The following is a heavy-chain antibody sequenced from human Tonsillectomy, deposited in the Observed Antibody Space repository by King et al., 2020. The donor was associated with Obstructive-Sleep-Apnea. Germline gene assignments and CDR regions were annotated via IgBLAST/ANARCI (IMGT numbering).Heavy chain of an antibody. CDR1: GDSVSSNSAA. CDR3: AKTVGVAAAATFDY. CDR2: TYYRSRWYN. D-gene: IGHD6-13*01. V-gene: IGHV6-1*01. Sequence: VQLQQSGPGLVKPSQTLSVTCVISGDSVSSNSAAWNWIRQSPSRGLEWLGRTYYRSRWYNDYAVSVKRRITINADTSKNQITLQVTSVTPEDTAVYYCAKTVGVAAAATFDYWGQGTLVTVSS. J-gene: IGHJ4*02.